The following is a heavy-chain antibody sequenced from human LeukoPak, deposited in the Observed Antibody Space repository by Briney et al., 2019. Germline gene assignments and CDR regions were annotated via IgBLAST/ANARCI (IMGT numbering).Heavy chain of an antibody. Sequence: SETLSLTCTVSSGSISSSSYYWGWIRQPPGKGLEWIGSIYYSGSTYYNPSLKSRVTISVDTSKNQFSLKLSSVTAADTAVYYCARRKRYYDSSGYYLYYFDYWGQGTLVTVSS. CDR1: SGSISSSSYY. CDR2: IYYSGST. D-gene: IGHD3-22*01. J-gene: IGHJ4*02. V-gene: IGHV4-39*01. CDR3: ARRKRYYDSSGYYLYYFDY.